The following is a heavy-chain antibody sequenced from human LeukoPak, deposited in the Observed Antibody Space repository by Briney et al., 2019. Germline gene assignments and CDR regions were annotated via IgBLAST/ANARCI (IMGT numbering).Heavy chain of an antibody. Sequence: GASVKVSCKASGYTFTSYYMHWVRQAPGQGLEWMGIINPSGGSTSYAQTFQGRVTMTRDTSTSTDYMELSSLRSEDTAVYYCTGELELRPYYYYGMDVWGQGTTVTVSS. CDR2: INPSGGST. CDR1: GYTFTSYY. V-gene: IGHV1-46*01. D-gene: IGHD1-7*01. J-gene: IGHJ6*02. CDR3: TGELELRPYYYYGMDV.